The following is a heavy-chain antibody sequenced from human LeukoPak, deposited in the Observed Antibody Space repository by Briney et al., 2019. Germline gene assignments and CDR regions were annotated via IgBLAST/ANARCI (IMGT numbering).Heavy chain of an antibody. CDR2: ISYDGSNK. CDR3: ARWYSVGWNYYFGL. Sequence: GGSLRLSCAASGFTFSSYDMHWVRQAPGKGLDWVAVISYDGSNKYYADSVKGRFTISRDNSKNTLYLQVNSLRAEDTAVYYCARWYSVGWNYYFGLWGRGTLVTVSS. D-gene: IGHD1-7*01. CDR1: GFTFSSYD. J-gene: IGHJ2*01. V-gene: IGHV3-30-3*01.